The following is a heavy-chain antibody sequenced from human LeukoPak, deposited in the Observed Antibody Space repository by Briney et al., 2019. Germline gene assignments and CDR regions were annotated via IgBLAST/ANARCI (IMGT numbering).Heavy chain of an antibody. CDR3: ARGHNLYDFWGGYFYYYYMDV. D-gene: IGHD3-3*01. J-gene: IGHJ6*03. CDR1: GYTFTGNF. CDR2: INPNIGGT. Sequence: ASVRVSCKHSGYTFTGNFMRWGSDTPEQGLERMGWINPNIGGTNYAQKFQGRVTMTRDTSISTAYMELSRLRSDDTAVYYCARGHNLYDFWGGYFYYYYMDVWGKGTTVTVSS. V-gene: IGHV1-2*02.